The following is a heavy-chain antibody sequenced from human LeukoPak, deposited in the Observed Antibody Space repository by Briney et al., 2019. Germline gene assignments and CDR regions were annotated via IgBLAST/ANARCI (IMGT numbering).Heavy chain of an antibody. CDR2: IDSGGFT. J-gene: IGHJ3*02. V-gene: IGHV3-53*01. D-gene: IGHD3-22*01. CDR1: RFTVSTNY. CDR3: ARGLFLSGYLDAFDI. Sequence: GGSLRLSCAASRFTVSTNYMSWVRQAPGKGLEWVSLIDSGGFTYYADSVKGRCTISRDNSKNTLYLQMNSLRVEDTAVYYCARGLFLSGYLDAFDIWGQGTVVTVSS.